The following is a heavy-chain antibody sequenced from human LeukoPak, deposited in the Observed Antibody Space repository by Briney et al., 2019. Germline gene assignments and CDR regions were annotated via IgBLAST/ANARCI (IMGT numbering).Heavy chain of an antibody. J-gene: IGHJ4*02. CDR2: TSYDGSNK. V-gene: IGHV3-30*04. D-gene: IGHD2-15*01. Sequence: GGSLRLSCAASGFNFSSYAMHWVRQAPGKGLEWVAVTSYDGSNKYYADSVKGRFTISRDNSKNTLYLQMNSLRAEDTAVYYCARDQSPLYCSGGSCYPAGFDYWGQGTLVTVSS. CDR3: ARDQSPLYCSGGSCYPAGFDY. CDR1: GFNFSSYA.